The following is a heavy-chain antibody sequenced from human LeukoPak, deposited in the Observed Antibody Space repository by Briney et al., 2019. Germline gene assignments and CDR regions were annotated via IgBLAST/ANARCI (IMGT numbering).Heavy chain of an antibody. J-gene: IGHJ5*02. CDR2: ISTNSDIR. CDR1: CYTFTNYG. D-gene: IGHD6-13*01. Sequence: ASVKVFCKASCYTFTNYGISWVRQAPGQGLEWIGWISTNSDIRTYAQTLQGRFTMTTDTATATAQMELNNLTFDDTAVDYCERYWYAMNNCFDPWAQGTPVSVPS. V-gene: IGHV1-18*01. CDR3: ERYWYAMNNCFDP.